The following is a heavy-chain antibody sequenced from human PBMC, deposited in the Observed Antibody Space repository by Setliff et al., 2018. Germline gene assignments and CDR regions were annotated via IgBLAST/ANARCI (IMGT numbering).Heavy chain of an antibody. CDR3: ARGGGGITMIIVVTPWVPGVGWFDP. J-gene: IGHJ5*02. V-gene: IGHV4-38-2*02. D-gene: IGHD3-22*01. CDR2: IYHSGST. CDR1: GYSISSGYY. Sequence: KTSETLSLTCTVSGYSISSGYYWGWIRQPPGKGLEWIGSIYHSGSTYYNPSLKSRVTISVDTSKNQFSLKLSSVTAADTAVYYCARGGGGITMIIVVTPWVPGVGWFDPWGQGTLVTVSS.